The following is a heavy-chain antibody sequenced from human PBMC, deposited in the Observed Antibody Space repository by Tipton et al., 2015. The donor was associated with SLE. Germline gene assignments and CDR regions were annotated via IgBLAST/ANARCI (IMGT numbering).Heavy chain of an antibody. Sequence: TLSLTCSVSGGSISRGFFYWSWIRQPPGKGLEWIGYIHNSGRTNYHPSLKSRVTMSVDTPKNQFSLKLTSVTAGDTAVYYCAREGGDIFGDAFDIWGRGTMVTVSS. CDR2: IHNSGRT. CDR3: AREGGDIFGDAFDI. D-gene: IGHD3-3*02. CDR1: GGSISRGFFY. J-gene: IGHJ3*02. V-gene: IGHV4-61*01.